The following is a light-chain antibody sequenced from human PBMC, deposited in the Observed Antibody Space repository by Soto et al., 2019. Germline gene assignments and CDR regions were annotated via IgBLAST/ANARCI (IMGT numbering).Light chain of an antibody. CDR1: TSDLGSHNY. CDR3: SSYTNNRVL. J-gene: IGLJ2*01. Sequence: QSALTQPASVSGSPGQSITISCTGSTSDLGSHNYVSWYQHVPGEAPKLLFSDVSSRPSGVPSRFSGSKSPNTASLTISGLRAEDEADYYCSSYTNNRVLFGGGTKLTVL. V-gene: IGLV2-14*03. CDR2: DVS.